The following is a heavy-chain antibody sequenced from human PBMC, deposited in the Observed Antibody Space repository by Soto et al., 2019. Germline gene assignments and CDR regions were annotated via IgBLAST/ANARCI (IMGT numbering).Heavy chain of an antibody. J-gene: IGHJ4*02. V-gene: IGHV3-23*01. CDR2: LSGSGGST. Sequence: EVQLLESGGGLEQPGGSLRLSCAASGFTFSSYAMSWVRQTPGKGLEWVSSLSGSGGSTYYADSVKGRFTISRDNSKNTLYMHMTSLRAEDTAVYYCAKRSVSGTCYFDYWGQGTLVTVSS. CDR3: AKRSVSGTCYFDY. D-gene: IGHD6-19*01. CDR1: GFTFSSYA.